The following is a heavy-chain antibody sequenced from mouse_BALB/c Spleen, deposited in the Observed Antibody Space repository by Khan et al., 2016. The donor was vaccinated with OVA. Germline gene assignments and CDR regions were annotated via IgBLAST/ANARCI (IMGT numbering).Heavy chain of an antibody. Sequence: EVELVESGGGLVQPGGSLRLSCATSGFTFTGYYMSWVRQPPGKALEWLAFIRNKANAYTTEYIPSVKGRFTISRDNPEIILYLQMKTDRAENSDTYCCESDNPYALDYWGQGTSGTVSS. J-gene: IGHJ4*01. CDR2: IRNKANAYTT. CDR3: ESDNPYALDY. CDR1: GFTFTGYY. V-gene: IGHV7-3*02.